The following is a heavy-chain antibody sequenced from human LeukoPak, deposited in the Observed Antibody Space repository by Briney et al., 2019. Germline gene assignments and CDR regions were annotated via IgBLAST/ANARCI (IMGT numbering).Heavy chain of an antibody. D-gene: IGHD3-22*01. J-gene: IGHJ6*02. CDR3: GRVNYYDSSGYPKTRDYFYDRMDV. CDR1: GGSISSYY. CDR2: TYYSGST. V-gene: IGHV4-59*01. Sequence: SETLSLTCIVSGGSISSYYWSWIRQPPGKGLEWIGYTYYSGSTNYNPSLKSRVTISVDTSKTQFSLKLSSVTAATTPVFSCGRVNYYDSSGYPKTRDYFYDRMDVWGQGRTVTAYS.